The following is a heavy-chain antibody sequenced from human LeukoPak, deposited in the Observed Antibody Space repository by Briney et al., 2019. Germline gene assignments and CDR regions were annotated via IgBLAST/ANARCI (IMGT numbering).Heavy chain of an antibody. Sequence: SVKVSCKASGGTFSSYAISWVRQDPGQGLKWMGRIIPILGIANYAQKFQGRVTITADKSTSTAYMELSSLRSEDTAVYYCARDGDEGYYDSSGYFDYWGQGTLVTVSS. CDR1: GGTFSSYA. CDR3: ARDGDEGYYDSSGYFDY. J-gene: IGHJ4*02. CDR2: IIPILGIA. D-gene: IGHD3-22*01. V-gene: IGHV1-69*04.